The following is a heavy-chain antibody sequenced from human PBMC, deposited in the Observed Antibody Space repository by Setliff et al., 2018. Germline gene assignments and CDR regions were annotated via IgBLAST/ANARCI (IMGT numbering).Heavy chain of an antibody. CDR1: GDSINSNNYY. Sequence: SETLSLTCTVSGDSINSNNYYWGWIRQPPGKGLEWIVTIYYRGSTYYSPSLKSRVTISVDTSKNQFSLRLTSVTAADTAIYYCARVRNTQNGFFDYWSQGTLVTVSS. CDR3: ARVRNTQNGFFDY. V-gene: IGHV4-39*07. J-gene: IGHJ4*02. CDR2: IYYRGST. D-gene: IGHD1-1*01.